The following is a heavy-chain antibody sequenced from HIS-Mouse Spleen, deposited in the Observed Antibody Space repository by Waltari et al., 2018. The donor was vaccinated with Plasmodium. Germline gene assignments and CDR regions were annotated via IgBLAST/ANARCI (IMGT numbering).Heavy chain of an antibody. Sequence: QLQLQESGPGLVKPSETLSLTCTVSGGSISSSSYYWGWIRQPPGKGLAWIGSIYYSGSTYYNPSLKGRVTISVDTSKNQFSLKLSSVTAADTAVYYCARRGGSYYYFDYWGQGTLVTVSS. J-gene: IGHJ4*02. CDR1: GGSISSSSYY. CDR2: IYYSGST. V-gene: IGHV4-39*01. D-gene: IGHD1-26*01. CDR3: ARRGGSYYYFDY.